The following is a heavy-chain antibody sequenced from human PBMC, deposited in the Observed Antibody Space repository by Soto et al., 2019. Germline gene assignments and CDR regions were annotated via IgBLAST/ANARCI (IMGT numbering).Heavy chain of an antibody. CDR3: ARDRPPKQQLFRSGYYYGMDV. D-gene: IGHD6-13*01. Sequence: RASVKVSCKASGYTFTGYYMHWVRQAPGQGLEWMGWINPNSGGTNYAQKFQGWVTMTRDTSISTAYMELSRLRSDDTAVYYCARDRPPKQQLFRSGYYYGMDVRGQGTTVTVSS. CDR2: INPNSGGT. CDR1: GYTFTGYY. J-gene: IGHJ6*02. V-gene: IGHV1-2*04.